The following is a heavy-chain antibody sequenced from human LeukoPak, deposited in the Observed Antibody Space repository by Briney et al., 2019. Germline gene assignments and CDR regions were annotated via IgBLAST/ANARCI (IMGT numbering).Heavy chain of an antibody. CDR1: GGSISSYY. V-gene: IGHV4-59*08. Sequence: SETLSLTCTVSGGSISSYYWSWIRQPPGKGLEWIGYIYYSGSTSYNPSLKSRVTISVDTSKNQFSLKLSSVTAADTAVYYCARVGYCSSASCYSPYWYFDLWGRGTLVTVSS. J-gene: IGHJ2*01. CDR3: ARVGYCSSASCYSPYWYFDL. D-gene: IGHD2-2*01. CDR2: IYYSGST.